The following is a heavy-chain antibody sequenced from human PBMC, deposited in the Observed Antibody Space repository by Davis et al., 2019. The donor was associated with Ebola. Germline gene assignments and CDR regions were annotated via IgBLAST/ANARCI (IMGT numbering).Heavy chain of an antibody. V-gene: IGHV4-34*01. Sequence: GSLRLSCAASGFTFSSYEMNWVRQAPGKGLEWIGEINHSGSTNYNPSLKSRVTISVDTSKNQFSLKLSSVTAADTAVYYCARGGYSSSWYAPPNYYYYGMDVWGQGTTVTVSS. CDR1: GFTFSSYE. D-gene: IGHD6-13*01. CDR2: INHSGST. CDR3: ARGGYSSSWYAPPNYYYYGMDV. J-gene: IGHJ6*02.